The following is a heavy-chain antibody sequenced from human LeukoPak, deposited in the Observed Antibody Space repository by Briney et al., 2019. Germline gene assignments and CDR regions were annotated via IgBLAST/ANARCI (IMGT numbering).Heavy chain of an antibody. D-gene: IGHD3-3*01. Sequence: PSETLSLTCTVSGGSISSYYWSWIRQPPGKGQEWIGYIYYSGSTNYNPSLKSRVTISVDTSKNQFSLKLSSVTAADTAVYYCARVYDFWSGRTFDYWGQGTLVTVSS. CDR1: GGSISSYY. J-gene: IGHJ4*02. V-gene: IGHV4-59*01. CDR3: ARVYDFWSGRTFDY. CDR2: IYYSGST.